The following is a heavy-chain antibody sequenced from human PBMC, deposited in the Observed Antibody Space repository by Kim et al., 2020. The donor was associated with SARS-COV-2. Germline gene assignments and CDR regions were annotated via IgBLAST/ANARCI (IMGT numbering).Heavy chain of an antibody. CDR1: GGSFSGYY. CDR3: ARTKYYYDSSGYPPGDY. Sequence: SETLSLTCAVYGGSFSGYYWSWIRQPPGKGLEWIGEINHSGSTNYNPSLKSRVTISVDTSKNQFSLKLSSVTAADTAVYYCARTKYYYDSSGYPPGDYWGQGTLVTVSS. V-gene: IGHV4-34*01. D-gene: IGHD3-22*01. J-gene: IGHJ4*02. CDR2: INHSGST.